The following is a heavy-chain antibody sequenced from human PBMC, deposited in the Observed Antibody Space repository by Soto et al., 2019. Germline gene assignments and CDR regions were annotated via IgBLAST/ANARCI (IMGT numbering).Heavy chain of an antibody. CDR2: IYYSGST. V-gene: IGHV4-39*01. J-gene: IGHJ6*02. CDR1: GGSISSSSYY. CDR3: ARRVDYYYGMDV. Sequence: TLSLTCTVSGGSISSSSYYWGWIRQPPGKGLEWIGSIYYSGSTYYNPSLKSRVTISVDTSKNQFSLKLSSVTAADTAVYYCARRVDYYYGMDVWGQGTTVTVSS. D-gene: IGHD2-15*01.